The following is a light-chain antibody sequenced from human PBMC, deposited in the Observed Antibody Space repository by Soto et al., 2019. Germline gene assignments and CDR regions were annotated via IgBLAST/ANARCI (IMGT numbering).Light chain of an antibody. V-gene: IGKV1-39*01. J-gene: IGKJ2*01. CDR3: QQSHSSPPT. CDR1: QNISSF. Sequence: DIQMTQSPSSLSASVGDRVAITCRASQNISSFLNWYQEKPGKAPMLLIYAASSLQSGVPSRFNGRGSGTDFPLTISSLQPEDFATYYCQQSHSSPPTFGQGTKREIK. CDR2: AAS.